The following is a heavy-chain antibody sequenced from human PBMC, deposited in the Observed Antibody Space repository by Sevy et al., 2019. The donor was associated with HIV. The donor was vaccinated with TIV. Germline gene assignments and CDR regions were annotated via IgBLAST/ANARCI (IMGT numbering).Heavy chain of an antibody. V-gene: IGHV3-23*01. D-gene: IGHD3-22*01. CDR2: IRGSGTRT. CDR1: GFSFDSYG. CDR3: AKGGGGHYDPDEIGYYFYYYNMDV. J-gene: IGHJ6*03. Sequence: GGSLRLSCAVSGFSFDSYGMTWVRQAPGKGLEWVSGIRGSGTRTYYADSVKGRFSISRDNSKNRLYLQMNSLRSEDTAIYYCAKGGGGHYDPDEIGYYFYYYNMDVWGKGTTVTVSS.